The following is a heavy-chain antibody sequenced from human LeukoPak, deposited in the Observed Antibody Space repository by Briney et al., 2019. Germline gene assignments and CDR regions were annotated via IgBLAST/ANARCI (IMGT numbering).Heavy chain of an antibody. Sequence: RGSLRLSCAASGFTFSSYWMHWVRQAPGKGLLWVSRINSDGSITSYADSVKGRFTISRHNAKNTLYLQMNSLRAEDTAVYYCARGTYCYGSGSRDAFDIWGQGTMVTVSS. J-gene: IGHJ3*02. V-gene: IGHV3-74*01. CDR2: INSDGSIT. CDR1: GFTFSSYW. D-gene: IGHD3-10*01. CDR3: ARGTYCYGSGSRDAFDI.